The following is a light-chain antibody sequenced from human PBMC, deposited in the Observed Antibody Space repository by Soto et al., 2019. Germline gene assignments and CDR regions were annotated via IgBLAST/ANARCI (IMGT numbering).Light chain of an antibody. CDR2: DAS. J-gene: IGKJ1*01. V-gene: IGKV1-8*01. CDR3: QQYNSYS. CDR1: QDIGTY. Sequence: AIRMTQSPSSFSASTGDRVSITCRATQDIGTYLAWYQQIPGKAPKLLIYDASTLESGVPSRFSGSGSGTEFTLIISSLQPDDFATYYCQQYNSYSFGQGTKVDIK.